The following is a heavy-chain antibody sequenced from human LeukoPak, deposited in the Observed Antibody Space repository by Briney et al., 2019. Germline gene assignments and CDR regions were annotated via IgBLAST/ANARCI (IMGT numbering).Heavy chain of an antibody. CDR3: AKDQRVWFGTNWFDP. CDR1: GFTFSSYG. CDR2: ISGSGGST. V-gene: IGHV3-23*01. Sequence: GGSLRLSCAASGFTFSSYGMSWVRQAPGKGLEWVSAISGSGGSTYYADSVKGRFTISRDNSKNTLYLQMNSLRAEDTAVYYCAKDQRVWFGTNWFDPWGQGTLVTVSS. D-gene: IGHD3-10*01. J-gene: IGHJ5*02.